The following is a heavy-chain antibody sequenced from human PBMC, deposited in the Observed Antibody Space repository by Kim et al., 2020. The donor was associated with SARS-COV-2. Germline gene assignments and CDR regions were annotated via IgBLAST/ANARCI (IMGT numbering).Heavy chain of an antibody. V-gene: IGHV3-53*01. CDR3: ARDPQIVGATSDAFDI. Sequence: GGSLRLSCAASGFTVSSNYMSWVRQAPGKGLEWVSVIYSGGSTYYADSVKGRFTISRDNSKNTLYLQMNSLRAEDTAVYYCARDPQIVGATSDAFDIWGQGTMVTVSS. CDR2: IYSGGST. CDR1: GFTVSSNY. D-gene: IGHD1-26*01. J-gene: IGHJ3*02.